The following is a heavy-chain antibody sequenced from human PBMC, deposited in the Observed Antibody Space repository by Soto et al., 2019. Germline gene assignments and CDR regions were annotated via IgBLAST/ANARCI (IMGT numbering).Heavy chain of an antibody. CDR1: GFSLSTTGVG. V-gene: IGHV2-5*02. J-gene: IGHJ6*02. CDR3: VQSRCGGDCLQSYSSHSYYGLDV. CDR2: IYWDDDK. D-gene: IGHD2-21*01. Sequence: QITLKESGPTLVKPTQTLTLTCTFSGFSLSTTGVGVGWIRQPPGKALEWLALIYWDDDKRYNPSLKSRLTTTKDTSKIQVVLTMTNMDPVDTATYYCVQSRCGGDCLQSYSSHSYYGLDVWGQGTTVTVSS.